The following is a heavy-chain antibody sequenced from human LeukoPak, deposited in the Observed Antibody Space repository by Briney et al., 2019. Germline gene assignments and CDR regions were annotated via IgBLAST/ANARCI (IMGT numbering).Heavy chain of an antibody. J-gene: IGHJ4*02. D-gene: IGHD4-17*01. CDR1: GDSISGYY. CDR3: ARGITVTTTSDHLDF. V-gene: IGHV4-59*01. Sequence: PSETLSLTCTVSGDSISGYYWNWIRQPPGKGLEWIGHVFYTGTTKYHPSLKSRIATSVDTSSNQFSLKLRSVTTADTAVYYCARGITVTTTSDHLDFWGQGILVTVPS. CDR2: VFYTGTT.